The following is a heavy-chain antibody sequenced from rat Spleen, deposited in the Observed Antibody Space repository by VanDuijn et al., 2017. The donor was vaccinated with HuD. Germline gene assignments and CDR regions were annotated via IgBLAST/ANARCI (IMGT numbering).Heavy chain of an antibody. CDR3: TRNYDGSSFDY. J-gene: IGHJ2*01. CDR2: IWSGGST. Sequence: QVQLKESGPGLVQPSQTLSLTCTVSGFSLTDYSVHWVRQPPGKGLEWMGAIWSGGSTDYISALKSRLSISRDTSKSQVFLKMNSLQTEDTAIYFCTRNYDGSSFDYWGQGVMVTVSS. D-gene: IGHD1-12*03. V-gene: IGHV2-19*01. CDR1: GFSLTDYS.